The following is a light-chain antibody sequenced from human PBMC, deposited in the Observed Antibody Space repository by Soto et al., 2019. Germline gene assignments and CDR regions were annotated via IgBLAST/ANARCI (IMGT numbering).Light chain of an antibody. J-gene: IGKJ1*01. CDR1: QSVSNNY. Sequence: EIVLTQSPGTLYLSPGERATLSCRASQSVSNNYLAWYQQKPGQAPRLLIYGASNRATGIADRFSGSGSGTDFTLTISRLEPEDFAVYYCQQYGSSGTFGQGTKVEIK. CDR2: GAS. CDR3: QQYGSSGT. V-gene: IGKV3-20*01.